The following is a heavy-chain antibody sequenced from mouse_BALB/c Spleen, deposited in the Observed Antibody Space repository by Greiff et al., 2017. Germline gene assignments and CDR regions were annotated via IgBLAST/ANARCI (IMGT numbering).Heavy chain of an antibody. D-gene: IGHD2-14*01. Sequence: EVKLVESGGGLVKPGGSLKLSCAASGFTFSDYYMYWVRQTPEKRLEWVATISDGGSYTYYPDSVKGRFTISRDNAKNNLYLQMSSLKSEDTAMYYCAGGVRQSAMDYWGQGTSVTVSS. V-gene: IGHV5-4*02. CDR2: ISDGGSYT. CDR1: GFTFSDYY. J-gene: IGHJ4*01. CDR3: AGGVRQSAMDY.